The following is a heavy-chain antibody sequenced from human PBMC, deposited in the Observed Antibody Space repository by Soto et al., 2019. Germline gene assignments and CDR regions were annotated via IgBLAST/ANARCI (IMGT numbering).Heavy chain of an antibody. V-gene: IGHV3-21*01. CDR1: GFTFSSYG. Sequence: GGSLRLSCAASGFTFSSYGMHWVRQAPGKGPEWVAFISCDGRYIYYADSVKGRFTISRDNAKNSLYLQMNSLRVEDTALYFCARDESAGSSTSNWGQGTLVTVSS. J-gene: IGHJ4*02. CDR2: ISCDGRYI. D-gene: IGHD2-2*01. CDR3: ARDESAGSSTSN.